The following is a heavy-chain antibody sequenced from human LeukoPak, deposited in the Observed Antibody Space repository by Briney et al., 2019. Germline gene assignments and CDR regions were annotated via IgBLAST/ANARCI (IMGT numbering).Heavy chain of an antibody. Sequence: ASVKVSCKASGYTFTGYYMHWVRQAPGQGLEWMGWINRNSGGTNYAQKFQGRVTMTRDTSISTAYMELSRLRSDDTAVYYCARVRTWAYYYDSSGRFDYWGQGTLVTVSS. D-gene: IGHD3-22*01. CDR2: INRNSGGT. V-gene: IGHV1-2*02. CDR1: GYTFTGYY. J-gene: IGHJ4*02. CDR3: ARVRTWAYYYDSSGRFDY.